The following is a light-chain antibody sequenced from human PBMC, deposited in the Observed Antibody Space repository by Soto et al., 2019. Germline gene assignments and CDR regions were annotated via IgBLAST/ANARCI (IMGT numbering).Light chain of an antibody. CDR2: GVS. CDR3: MQDRHWPIT. V-gene: IGKV2-30*01. Sequence: DVVMTQSPLSLPVTLGQPASISCRSSQSLVYNEANTYLNWFHQMPGQSPRRLIYGVSNRDSGVPDRFSGSGSGTDFTLKISWMESKDVGVYYSMQDRHWPITVGQGTRLEIK. J-gene: IGKJ5*01. CDR1: QSLVYNEANTY.